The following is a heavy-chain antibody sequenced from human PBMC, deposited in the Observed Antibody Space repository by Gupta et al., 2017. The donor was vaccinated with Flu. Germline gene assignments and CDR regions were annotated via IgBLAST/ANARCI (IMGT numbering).Heavy chain of an antibody. Sequence: RQAPGKGLEWVSGISWNSGSIGYADSVKGRFTISRDNAKNSLYLQMNSLRAEDTALYYCAKDGYDSSGYIDYWGQGTLVTVSS. V-gene: IGHV3-9*01. D-gene: IGHD3-22*01. CDR2: ISWNSGSI. J-gene: IGHJ4*02. CDR3: AKDGYDSSGYIDY.